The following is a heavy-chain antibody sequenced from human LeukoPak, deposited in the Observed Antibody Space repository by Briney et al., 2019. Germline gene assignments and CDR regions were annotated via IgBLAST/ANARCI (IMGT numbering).Heavy chain of an antibody. J-gene: IGHJ4*02. CDR2: INHSGST. CDR3: ARAAGSSGWYSDY. V-gene: IGHV4-34*01. Sequence: SETLSLTCAVYGGSSSGYYWSWIRQPPGKGLEWIGEINHSGSTNYNPSLKSRVTISVDTSKNQFSLKLSSVTAADTAAYYCARAAGSSGWYSDYWGQGTLVTVSS. CDR1: GGSSSGYY. D-gene: IGHD6-19*01.